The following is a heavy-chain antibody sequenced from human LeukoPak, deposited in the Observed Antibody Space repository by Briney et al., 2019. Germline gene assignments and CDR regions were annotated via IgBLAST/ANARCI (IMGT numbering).Heavy chain of an antibody. CDR3: AKQLGYCSDGSCYFPY. CDR2: ISNNGGYT. CDR1: GFTFSSSA. J-gene: IGHJ4*02. Sequence: GGSLRLSCAASGFTFSSSAMSWVRQASGKGLEWVSAISNNGGYTYYADSVQGRFTISRDNSKSTLCLQMNSLRAEDTAVYYCAKQLGYCSDGSCYFPYWGQGTLVTVSS. V-gene: IGHV3-23*01. D-gene: IGHD2-15*01.